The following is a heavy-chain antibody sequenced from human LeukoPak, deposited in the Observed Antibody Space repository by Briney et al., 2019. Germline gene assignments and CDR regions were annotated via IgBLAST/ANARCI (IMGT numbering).Heavy chain of an antibody. CDR3: ARDHYYDSSGYSPIDY. J-gene: IGHJ4*02. D-gene: IGHD3-22*01. Sequence: SVKVFCKASGGTFSSYAISWVRQAPGQGLEWMGRIIPILGIANYAQKFQGRVTITADKSTSTAYMELSSLRSEDTAVYYCARDHYYDSSGYSPIDYWGQGTLVTVSS. V-gene: IGHV1-69*04. CDR2: IIPILGIA. CDR1: GGTFSSYA.